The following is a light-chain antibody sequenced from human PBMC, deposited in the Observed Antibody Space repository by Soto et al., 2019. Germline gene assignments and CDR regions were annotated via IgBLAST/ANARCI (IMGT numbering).Light chain of an antibody. J-gene: IGKJ4*01. CDR2: GAS. CDR3: QQYGTSPLT. Sequence: EIVLTQSPCTLSLSPGERSTLSCRASQSLSSTYLTWYVQKRGQAPRLLIYGASKRATGIPDRFSGSGSGTDFTLTISRLEPEDFAVYFCQQYGTSPLTFGGGTKVDIK. CDR1: QSLSSTY. V-gene: IGKV3-20*01.